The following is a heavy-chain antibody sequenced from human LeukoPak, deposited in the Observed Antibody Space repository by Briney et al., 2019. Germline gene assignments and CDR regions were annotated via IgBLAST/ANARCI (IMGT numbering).Heavy chain of an antibody. CDR3: ARTYSKYFSSSEFDS. CDR1: GYTFTNYG. D-gene: IGHD2/OR15-2a*01. CDR2: ISAYNGNT. V-gene: IGHV1-18*01. J-gene: IGHJ4*02. Sequence: ASVKVSCKASGYTFTNYGISWVRQAPGQGLEWMGWISAYNGNTNSAQNLQARVTMTTDSSTSTAYMELRRLRSVDTAVYYCARTYSKYFSSSEFDSWGQGTLVTVSS.